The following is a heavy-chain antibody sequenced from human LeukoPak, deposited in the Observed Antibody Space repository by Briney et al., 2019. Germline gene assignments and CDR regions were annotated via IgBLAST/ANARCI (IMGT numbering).Heavy chain of an antibody. D-gene: IGHD3-10*01. V-gene: IGHV1-69*13. CDR2: IIPIFGTA. CDR1: GGTFISYA. CDR3: ARDPVVRGVLGTNWFDP. Sequence: SVNVSFKASGGTFISYAISWVRQAPGQGLEWMGGIIPIFGTANYAQKFQGRVTITADESTSTAYMELSSLRSEDTAVYYCARDPVVRGVLGTNWFDPWGQGTLVTVSS. J-gene: IGHJ5*02.